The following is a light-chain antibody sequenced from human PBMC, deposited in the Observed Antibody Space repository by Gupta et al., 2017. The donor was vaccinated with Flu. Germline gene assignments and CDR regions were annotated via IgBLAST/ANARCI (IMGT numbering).Light chain of an antibody. CDR3: SAGDISLNVWV. Sequence: QAGLTQPPSVSKGLRQTATLTCTGNSNNVGNQGVTWLQQHQGHPPSLLSYRNNNRPSTISERFSASRSGNTASLTITGLQPEDEADYYCSAGDISLNVWVFGGGTKLTVL. CDR2: RNN. CDR1: SNNVGNQG. V-gene: IGLV10-54*04. J-gene: IGLJ3*02.